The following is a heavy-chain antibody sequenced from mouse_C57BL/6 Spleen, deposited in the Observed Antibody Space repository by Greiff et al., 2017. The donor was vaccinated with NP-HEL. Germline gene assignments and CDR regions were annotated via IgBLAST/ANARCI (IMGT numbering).Heavy chain of an antibody. Sequence: EVQRVESGGGLVKPGGSLKLSCAASGFTFSDYGMHWVRQAPEKGLEWVAYISSGSSTIYYADTVKGRFTISRDNAKNTLFLQMTSLRSEDTAMYYCARDHYYGSSYFDYWGQGTTLTVSS. J-gene: IGHJ2*01. D-gene: IGHD1-1*01. V-gene: IGHV5-17*01. CDR1: GFTFSDYG. CDR3: ARDHYYGSSYFDY. CDR2: ISSGSSTI.